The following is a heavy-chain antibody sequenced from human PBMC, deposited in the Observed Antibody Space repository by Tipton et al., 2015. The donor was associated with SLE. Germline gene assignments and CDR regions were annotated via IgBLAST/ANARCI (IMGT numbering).Heavy chain of an antibody. CDR3: ARDPVGSKGWFDP. D-gene: IGHD1-26*01. CDR1: GFAFFSYA. Sequence: GSLRLSCAASGFAFFSYAMSWVRQASGKGLEWVSSISSSSSSISYADSVKGRFTISRDNAKNSLYLQMNSLRAEDTAVYYCARDPVGSKGWFDPWGQGTLVTVSS. J-gene: IGHJ5*02. CDR2: ISSSSSSI. V-gene: IGHV3-21*03.